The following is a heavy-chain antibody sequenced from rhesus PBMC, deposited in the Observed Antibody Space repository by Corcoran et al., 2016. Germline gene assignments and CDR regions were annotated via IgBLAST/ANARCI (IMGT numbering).Heavy chain of an antibody. CDR1: GGSISGYYN. CDR3: ARQGYTDHLGGLDS. J-gene: IGHJ6*01. CDR2: VYGNSART. D-gene: IGHD2-39*02. V-gene: IGHV4-143*01. Sequence: QVQLQESGPGLLKPSETLSLTCTVSGGSISGYYNWHWISQSPGKGLEWIGAVYGNSARTNSNPSLKSRVTIAKDTSKDQFSLRLTSVTAADTAVYYCARQGYTDHLGGLDSWGQGVVVTVSS.